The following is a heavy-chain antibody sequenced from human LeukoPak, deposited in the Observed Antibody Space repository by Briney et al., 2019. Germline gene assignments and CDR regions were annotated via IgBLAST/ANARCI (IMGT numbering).Heavy chain of an antibody. J-gene: IGHJ4*02. D-gene: IGHD2-15*01. CDR2: ISSSGSTI. V-gene: IGHV3-11*01. CDR1: GFSFSDYY. CDR3: AKLLGYCSGGSCYNFDY. Sequence: GGSLRLSCAASGFSFSDYYMSWIRQAPGKGLEWVSYISSSGSTIYYADSVKGRFTISRDNAKNSLYLQMNSLRAEDTAVYYCAKLLGYCSGGSCYNFDYWGQGTLVTVSS.